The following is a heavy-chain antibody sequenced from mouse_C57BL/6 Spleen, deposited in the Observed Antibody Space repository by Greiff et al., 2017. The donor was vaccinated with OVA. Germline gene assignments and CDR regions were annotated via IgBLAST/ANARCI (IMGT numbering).Heavy chain of an antibody. CDR3: ARWDYSNFSWFAY. V-gene: IGHV1-81*01. CDR1: GYTFTSYG. D-gene: IGHD2-5*01. CDR2: IYPRSGNT. Sequence: VQLVESGAELARPGASVKLSCKASGYTFTSYGISWVKQRTGQGLEWIGEIYPRSGNTYYNEKFKGKATLTADKSSSTAYMELRSLTSEDSAVYFCARWDYSNFSWFAYWGQGTLVTVSA. J-gene: IGHJ3*01.